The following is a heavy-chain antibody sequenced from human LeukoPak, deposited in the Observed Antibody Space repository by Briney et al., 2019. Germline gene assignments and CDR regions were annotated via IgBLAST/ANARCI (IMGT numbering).Heavy chain of an antibody. CDR2: IGSGGTHI. Sequence: GGSLRLSCAASGFTVSSNYMNWVRQAPGKGLEWVSSIGSGGTHIYYADSVKGRFTISRDNAKNALYLQMDGLRAEDTAVYYCARDRVVVVPGPFDPWGQGTLVTVSS. V-gene: IGHV3-21*01. D-gene: IGHD2-15*01. CDR1: GFTVSSNY. CDR3: ARDRVVVVPGPFDP. J-gene: IGHJ5*02.